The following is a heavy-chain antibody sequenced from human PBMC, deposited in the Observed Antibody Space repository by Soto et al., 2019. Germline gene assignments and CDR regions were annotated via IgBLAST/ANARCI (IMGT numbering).Heavy chain of an antibody. CDR1: GGTFSTYA. J-gene: IGHJ6*02. CDR3: ARSQGGSSSLDIYYYYYYGMDV. CDR2: VIPIFGTP. Sequence: QVQLVQSGAEVKKPGSSVKVSCKAPGGTFSTYAISWVRQAPGQGLEWMGGVIPIFGTPKYAQKFQGRVTITAAESTSTGYMELRSLRSEDTALYYCARSQGGSSSLDIYYYYYYGMDVWGQGTTVTVSS. V-gene: IGHV1-69*01. D-gene: IGHD2-15*01.